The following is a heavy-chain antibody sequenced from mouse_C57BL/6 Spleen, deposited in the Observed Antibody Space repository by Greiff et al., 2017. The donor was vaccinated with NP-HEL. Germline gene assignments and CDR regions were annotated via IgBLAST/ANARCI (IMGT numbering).Heavy chain of an antibody. CDR2: INPSNGGT. Sequence: QVQLQQPGTELVKPGASVKLSCKASGYTFTSYWMHWVKQRPGQGREWIGNINPSNGGTNYNEKFKSKATLTVDKSSSTAYMQLSSLTSEDSAVYYCARFDYYGSSDWYFDVWGTGTTVTVSS. V-gene: IGHV1-53*01. CDR3: ARFDYYGSSDWYFDV. J-gene: IGHJ1*03. D-gene: IGHD1-1*01. CDR1: GYTFTSYW.